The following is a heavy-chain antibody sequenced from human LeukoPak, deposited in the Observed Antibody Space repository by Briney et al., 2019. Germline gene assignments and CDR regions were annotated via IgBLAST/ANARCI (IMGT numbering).Heavy chain of an antibody. D-gene: IGHD2-2*01. CDR1: GFTFSSYA. J-gene: IGHJ3*02. Sequence: GGSLRLSCSASGFTFSSYAMHWVRQAPGKGLEYVSAISSNGDSTYYADSVKGRFTISRDNSKNTLYFQMSSLRAEDTAVYYCVKEGDIVVVPGAFDIWGQGTMVTVSS. CDR2: ISSNGDST. V-gene: IGHV3-64*05. CDR3: VKEGDIVVVPGAFDI.